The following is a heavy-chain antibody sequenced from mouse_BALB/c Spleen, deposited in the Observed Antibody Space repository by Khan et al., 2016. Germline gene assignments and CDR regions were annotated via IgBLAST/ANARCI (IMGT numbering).Heavy chain of an antibody. J-gene: IGHJ1*01. Sequence: VELVESGPGLVQPSQSLSITCTVSGFSLTSYGVHWVRQSPGKGLEWLGVIWRGGSTDYNAAFMSRLSITKDTSNSHVFFKMNSLQADDTAIYDGAKNWDGYVNVWGAGTTVTVSS. CDR3: AKNWDGYVNV. CDR2: IWRGGST. D-gene: IGHD4-1*01. V-gene: IGHV2-5*01. CDR1: GFSLTSYG.